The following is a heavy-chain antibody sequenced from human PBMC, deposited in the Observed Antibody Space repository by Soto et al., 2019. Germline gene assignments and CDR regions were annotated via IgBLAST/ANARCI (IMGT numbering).Heavy chain of an antibody. D-gene: IGHD4-17*01. CDR3: ARGLGDSENTVTTGGVDY. CDR2: INHSGST. J-gene: IGHJ4*02. V-gene: IGHV4-34*01. Sequence: SETLSLTCAVYGGSFSGYYWSWIRQPPGKGLEWIGEINHSGSTNYNPSLKSRVTISVDTSKNQFSLKLSSVTAADTAVYYCARGLGDSENTVTTGGVDYWGQGTLVTVSS. CDR1: GGSFSGYY.